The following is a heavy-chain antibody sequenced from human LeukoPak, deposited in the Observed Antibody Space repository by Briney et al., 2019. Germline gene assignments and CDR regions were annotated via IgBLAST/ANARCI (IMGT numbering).Heavy chain of an antibody. J-gene: IGHJ4*02. V-gene: IGHV1-8*03. CDR3: ARAPSWGGLNTGWYYFDY. CDR1: GYTFTNYD. D-gene: IGHD3-16*01. Sequence: ASVKVSCKASGYTFTNYDINWVRQATGQGLEWMGWMNPNSGNTGYAQKFQGRVTITRNTSISTAYMDLSSLRSEDTAAYYCARAPSWGGLNTGWYYFDYWGQGTLVTVSS. CDR2: MNPNSGNT.